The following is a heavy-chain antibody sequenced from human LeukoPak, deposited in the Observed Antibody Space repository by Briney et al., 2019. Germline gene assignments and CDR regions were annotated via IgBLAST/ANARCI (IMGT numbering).Heavy chain of an antibody. J-gene: IGHJ4*02. Sequence: ASVKVSCKASGYTFTGYYIHWVRQAPGQGLEWMGWINPNSGGTNYAQKLQGRVTMTTDTSTTTAYLDLRSLRSDDTAVYYCARLAYGANYLDYWGQGTRVTVSS. V-gene: IGHV1-2*02. CDR2: INPNSGGT. D-gene: IGHD4/OR15-4a*01. CDR1: GYTFTGYY. CDR3: ARLAYGANYLDY.